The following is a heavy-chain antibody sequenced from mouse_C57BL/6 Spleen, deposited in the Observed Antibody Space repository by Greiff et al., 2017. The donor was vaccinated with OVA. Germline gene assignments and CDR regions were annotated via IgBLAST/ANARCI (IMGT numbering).Heavy chain of an antibody. Sequence: QVQLKQSGPELVKPGASVKISCKASGYAFSSSWMNWVKQRPGKGLEWIGRIYPGDGDTNYNGKLKGKATLTADKSSSTAYMQLSSLTSEDSAVYFCARKVYYYGSSYGYCDVWGTGTTVTVSS. CDR1: GYAFSSSW. D-gene: IGHD1-1*01. CDR2: IYPGDGDT. CDR3: ARKVYYYGSSYGYCDV. V-gene: IGHV1-82*01. J-gene: IGHJ1*03.